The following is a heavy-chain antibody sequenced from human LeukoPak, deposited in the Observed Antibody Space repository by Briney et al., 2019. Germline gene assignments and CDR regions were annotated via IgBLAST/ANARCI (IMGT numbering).Heavy chain of an antibody. CDR3: ARVALFGSGSYYWFDP. CDR2: IYMTGST. Sequence: SETLSLTCTVSGGSISGHYWSWIGQPAGKGLEWIGRIYMTGSTNYNPSLKSRVTMSVDMSKNQFSLKLSSVTAADTAVYFCARVALFGSGSYYWFDPWGQGTLVTVSS. V-gene: IGHV4-4*07. D-gene: IGHD3-10*01. CDR1: GGSISGHY. J-gene: IGHJ5*02.